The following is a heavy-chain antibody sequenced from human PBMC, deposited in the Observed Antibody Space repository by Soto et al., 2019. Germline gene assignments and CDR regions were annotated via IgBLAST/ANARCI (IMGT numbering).Heavy chain of an antibody. Sequence: QVQLQESGPGLVKPSETLSLTCTVSGGSISSYYWSWIRQPPGKGLEWIGYLYYSGSTNYNPSLTSRVTISGNTSKNPLSLKLSSVTAADTAVYYCARRYGYSFDYWGQGTLVTVSS. V-gene: IGHV4-59*08. CDR3: ARRYGYSFDY. CDR1: GGSISSYY. CDR2: LYYSGST. J-gene: IGHJ4*02. D-gene: IGHD5-18*01.